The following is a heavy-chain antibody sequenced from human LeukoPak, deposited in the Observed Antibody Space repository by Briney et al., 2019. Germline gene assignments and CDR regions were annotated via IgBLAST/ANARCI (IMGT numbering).Heavy chain of an antibody. CDR2: MNPNSGNT. CDR1: GYTFTSYA. Sequence: ASVKVSCKASGYTFTSYAMHWVRQAPGQRLEWMGWMNPNSGNTGYAQKFQGRVTMTTNTSISTAYMELSSLTSEDTAIYYCARELTTIGAFDIWGQGTMVTVSS. J-gene: IGHJ3*02. D-gene: IGHD5-24*01. CDR3: ARELTTIGAFDI. V-gene: IGHV1-8*02.